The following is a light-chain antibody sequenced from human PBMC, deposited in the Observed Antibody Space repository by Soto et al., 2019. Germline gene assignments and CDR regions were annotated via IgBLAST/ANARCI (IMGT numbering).Light chain of an antibody. CDR3: QQRSNWPT. CDR2: DAS. J-gene: IGKJ5*01. V-gene: IGKV3-11*01. CDR1: QSVSSY. Sequence: IVLTQSPATLSLSPGERATLSCRASQSVSSYLAWYQQKPGQAPRLLIYDASNRATGIPDRFSGSGSGTDFTLTISSLEPEDFAFYYCQQRSNWPTFGQGTRLE.